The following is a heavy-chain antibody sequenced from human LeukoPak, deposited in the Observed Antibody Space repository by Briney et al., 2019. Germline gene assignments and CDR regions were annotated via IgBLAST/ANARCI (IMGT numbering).Heavy chain of an antibody. CDR2: ITSSGSTI. J-gene: IGHJ6*02. CDR1: GFTFSSYE. Sequence: GGSLRLSCAASGFTFSSYEMNWVRQAPGKGLEWVSYITSSGSTIYYADSVKGRFTISRDKAKNSLYLQMNSLRAEDTAVYYCARSMVSGDYYYTMDVWGQGTTVTVSS. D-gene: IGHD4/OR15-4a*01. V-gene: IGHV3-48*03. CDR3: ARSMVSGDYYYTMDV.